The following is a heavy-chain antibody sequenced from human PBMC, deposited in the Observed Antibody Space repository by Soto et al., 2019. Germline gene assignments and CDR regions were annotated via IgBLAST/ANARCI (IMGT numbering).Heavy chain of an antibody. V-gene: IGHV1-69*08. Sequence: QVQLVQSGAEVKKPGSSVKVSCKASGGTFSSYTISWVRQAPGQGLEWMGRIIPILGIANYAQKFQGRVTMTAAKAESTTSMQLSSLGSEDKAVNYCARDSGYCSGGRCHVEGPIDYWGQGTLVTVSS. CDR2: IIPILGIA. D-gene: IGHD2-15*01. CDR3: ARDSGYCSGGRCHVEGPIDY. J-gene: IGHJ4*02. CDR1: GGTFSSYT.